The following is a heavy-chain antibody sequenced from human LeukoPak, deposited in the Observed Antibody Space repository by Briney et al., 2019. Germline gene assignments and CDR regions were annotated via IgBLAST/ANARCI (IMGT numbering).Heavy chain of an antibody. Sequence: GGSLRLSCAASGFMLSSTWMHWVRQAPGKGQVWVSRINSDATSTSYADSVRGRFTISRDDAKNTMYLQMNSLRAEDTAMYYCVRGSPGYSSSWHAYWGQGTLVTVSS. D-gene: IGHD6-13*01. CDR1: GFMLSSTW. CDR3: VRGSPGYSSSWHAY. CDR2: INSDATST. J-gene: IGHJ4*02. V-gene: IGHV3-74*01.